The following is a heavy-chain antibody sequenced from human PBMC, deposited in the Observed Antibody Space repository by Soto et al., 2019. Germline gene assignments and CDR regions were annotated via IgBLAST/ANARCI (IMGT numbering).Heavy chain of an antibody. CDR3: ALNYYDSSGYRQGAFDI. Sequence: EVQLVESGGGLVQPGGSLRLSCAASGFTFSSYSMNWVRQAPGKGLEWVSYISSSSSTIYYADSVKGRFTITRDNAKNSLYLQMNSLRDEDTAVYYCALNYYDSSGYRQGAFDIRGQGTMVTVSS. V-gene: IGHV3-48*02. J-gene: IGHJ3*02. CDR1: GFTFSSYS. CDR2: ISSSSSTI. D-gene: IGHD3-22*01.